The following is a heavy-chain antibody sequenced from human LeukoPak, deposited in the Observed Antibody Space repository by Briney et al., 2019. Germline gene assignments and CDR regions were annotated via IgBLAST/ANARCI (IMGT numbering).Heavy chain of an antibody. V-gene: IGHV1-69*13. CDR2: IIPIFGTA. J-gene: IGHJ4*02. CDR3: ARDSGDSSGYLDY. D-gene: IGHD3-22*01. Sequence: SVKVSCKVSGYTLTELSMHWVRQAPGKGLEWMGGIIPIFGTANYAQKFQGRVTITADESTSTAYMELSSLRSEDTAVYYCARDSGDSSGYLDYWGQGTLVTVSS. CDR1: GYTLTELS.